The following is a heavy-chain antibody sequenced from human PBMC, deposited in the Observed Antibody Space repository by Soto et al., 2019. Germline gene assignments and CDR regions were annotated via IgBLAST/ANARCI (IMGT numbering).Heavy chain of an antibody. CDR3: ARGLGYDSNGRFLAAFDV. D-gene: IGHD3-22*01. CDR2: IFHTGTT. CDR1: GASLSSGGYY. Sequence: QVQLQESGPGLAKPSQTLSLTCTVSGASLSSGGYYWTWIRQVPGKALEWIGYIFHTGTTFYNPSLKNRVVMSIEKSDNQFSLNLRSVTAADTAVYYCARGLGYDSNGRFLAAFDVWGQVTMVTVSS. J-gene: IGHJ3*01. V-gene: IGHV4-31*03.